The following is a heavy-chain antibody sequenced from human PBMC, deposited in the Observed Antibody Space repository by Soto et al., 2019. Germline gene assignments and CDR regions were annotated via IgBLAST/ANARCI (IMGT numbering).Heavy chain of an antibody. D-gene: IGHD4-17*01. CDR1: GLTLSNVY. V-gene: IGHV3-15*07. Sequence: EVQLVESGGGLVKPGGSLRLSCEVSGLTLSNVYMNWVRQAPGKGLEWVGRIKSKTAGGTTEYAAPVKGRFTISRDDSENTLFLHMNSLKTEDTAVYYCSYGANYYFDYWGQGALVTVSS. CDR2: IKSKTAGGTT. J-gene: IGHJ4*02. CDR3: SYGANYYFDY.